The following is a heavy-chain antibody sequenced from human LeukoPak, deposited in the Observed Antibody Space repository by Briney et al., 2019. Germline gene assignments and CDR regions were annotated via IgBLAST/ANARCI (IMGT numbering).Heavy chain of an antibody. Sequence: PSETLSLTCTVSGYSISSGYEWGWIRQPPGKRLEWIGSISHSGSTNYNPSLKSRVTISVDKSKNQFSLKLSSVTAADTAVYYCARHKLGPLDYWGQGTLVTVSS. V-gene: IGHV4-38-2*02. J-gene: IGHJ4*02. CDR1: GYSISSGYE. CDR3: ARHKLGPLDY. CDR2: ISHSGST. D-gene: IGHD6-6*01.